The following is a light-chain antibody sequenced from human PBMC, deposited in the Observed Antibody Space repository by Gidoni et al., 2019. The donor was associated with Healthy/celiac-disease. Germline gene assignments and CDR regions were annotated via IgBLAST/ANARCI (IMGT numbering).Light chain of an antibody. V-gene: IGLV3-1*01. CDR2: QDS. J-gene: IGLJ3*02. Sequence: SYELTQPPSVSVSPGQTASITCSGDKLGDKYACWYQQKPGQSPVLVIYQDSKRPSGIPERFSGSNSGNTATLTISETQAMDEADYYCQAWDSSTNWVFGGGTKLTVL. CDR3: QAWDSSTNWV. CDR1: KLGDKY.